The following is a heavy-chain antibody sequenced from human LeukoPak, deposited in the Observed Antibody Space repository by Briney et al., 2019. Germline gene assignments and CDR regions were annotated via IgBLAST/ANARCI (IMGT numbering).Heavy chain of an antibody. D-gene: IGHD6-19*01. J-gene: IGHJ4*02. CDR2: IYYSGNT. CDR3: AGGGQWLVQGY. V-gene: IGHV4-59*01. Sequence: SETLSLTCSVSSDSISGYYWSWLRQPPGKGLEWIGYIYYSGNTYYNPSLKSRVTISLDTSKNQFSLKLSSVTAADTAVYYCAGGGQWLVQGYWGQGTLVTVSS. CDR1: SDSISGYY.